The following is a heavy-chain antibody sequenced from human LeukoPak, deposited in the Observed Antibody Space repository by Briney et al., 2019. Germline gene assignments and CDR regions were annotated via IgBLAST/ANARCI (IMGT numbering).Heavy chain of an antibody. Sequence: SETLSLTCSVSGGSISSYYWSWIRQPPGKGLEWIGYIYYSGSTNYDPSLKSRVTISVDTSKNQFSLKLSSVTAADTAVYYCARGYDFWSGYYTPIYYYYYGMDVWGQGTTVTVSS. CDR1: GGSISSYY. CDR3: ARGYDFWSGYYTPIYYYYYGMDV. CDR2: IYYSGST. V-gene: IGHV4-59*01. D-gene: IGHD3-3*01. J-gene: IGHJ6*02.